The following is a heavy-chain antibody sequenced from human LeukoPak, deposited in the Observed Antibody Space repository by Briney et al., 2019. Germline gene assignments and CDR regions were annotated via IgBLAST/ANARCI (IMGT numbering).Heavy chain of an antibody. J-gene: IGHJ4*02. CDR2: IYNSANT. CDR1: GDSISSSSYC. D-gene: IGHD6-19*01. Sequence: PSETLSLTCTVSGDSISSSSYCWDWIRQPPGKRLEWIGNIYNSANTHYNPSLKSRVTTSIDTSKNQFSLNLSSVTAADTAVYYCARARIPGYSSGFDYWGQGTLVAVSS. V-gene: IGHV4-39*07. CDR3: ARARIPGYSSGFDY.